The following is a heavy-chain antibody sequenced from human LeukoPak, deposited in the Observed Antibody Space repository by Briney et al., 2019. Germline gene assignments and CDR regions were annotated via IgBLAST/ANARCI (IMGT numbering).Heavy chain of an antibody. CDR2: INTNTGNP. CDR3: AREGRLLWFGELYYYYMDV. V-gene: IGHV7-4-1*02. D-gene: IGHD3-10*01. Sequence: ASVKVSCKASGYTFTSYAMNWVRQAPGQGLEWMGWINTNTGNPTYAQGFTGRFVFSLDTSVSTAYLQISSLKAEDTAVYYRAREGRLLWFGELYYYYMDVWGKGTTVTVSS. J-gene: IGHJ6*03. CDR1: GYTFTSYA.